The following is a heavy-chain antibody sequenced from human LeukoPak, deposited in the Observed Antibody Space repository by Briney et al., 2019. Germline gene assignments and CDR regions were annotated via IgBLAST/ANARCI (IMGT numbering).Heavy chain of an antibody. CDR1: GYTFTSYG. CDR3: ARNVDTAMVPPDP. V-gene: IGHV1-18*01. D-gene: IGHD5-18*01. J-gene: IGHJ5*02. Sequence: ASVKVSCKASGYTFTSYGISWVRQAPGQGLECMGRISAYNGNTNYAQKLQGRVTMTTDTSTSTAYMELRSLRSDDTAVYYCARNVDTAMVPPDPWGQGTLVTVSS. CDR2: ISAYNGNT.